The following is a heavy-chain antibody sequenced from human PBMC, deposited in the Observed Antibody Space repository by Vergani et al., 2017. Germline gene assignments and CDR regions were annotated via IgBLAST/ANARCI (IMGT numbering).Heavy chain of an antibody. V-gene: IGHV3-30*02. Sequence: QVQILQSGGGVVQPGGSLRLFCTLSGFTLNTYGIHWVRQATGKGLEWVSFIRYDVSSEYYGDSVKGRFTISRDKSKNTVNLQMNSLRTEDTAVYFCANSVIAGNVGVAYFGMDVWGRGTTVTVSS. CDR2: IRYDVSSE. CDR1: GFTLNTYG. CDR3: ANSVIAGNVGVAYFGMDV. J-gene: IGHJ6*02. D-gene: IGHD2/OR15-2a*01.